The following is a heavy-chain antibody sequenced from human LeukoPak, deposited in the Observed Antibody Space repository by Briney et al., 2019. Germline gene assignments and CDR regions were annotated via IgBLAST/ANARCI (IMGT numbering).Heavy chain of an antibody. Sequence: SETLSLTCTVSGGSISSYYWSWIRQPPGKGLEWIGYIYYSGSTNYNPSLKSRVTISVDTSKNQFSLKLSSVTAADTAVYYSARLYYDFWSGYPEGAYYFDYWGQGTLVTVSS. CDR2: IYYSGST. CDR3: ARLYYDFWSGYPEGAYYFDY. CDR1: GGSISSYY. J-gene: IGHJ4*02. V-gene: IGHV4-59*08. D-gene: IGHD3-3*01.